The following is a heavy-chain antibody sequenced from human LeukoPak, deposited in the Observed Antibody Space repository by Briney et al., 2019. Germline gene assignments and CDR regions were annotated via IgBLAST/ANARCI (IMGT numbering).Heavy chain of an antibody. CDR1: GYTFTSYG. Sequence: ASVKVSCKASGYTFTSYGISWVRQAPGQGLEWMGWISGYNGNTNYAQNLQGRVTMTTDTSTSTAYMELSSLRSEDTAVYYCATSPEGYFDPWGQGTLVTVSS. D-gene: IGHD2-15*01. J-gene: IGHJ5*02. CDR2: ISGYNGNT. CDR3: ATSPEGYFDP. V-gene: IGHV1-18*01.